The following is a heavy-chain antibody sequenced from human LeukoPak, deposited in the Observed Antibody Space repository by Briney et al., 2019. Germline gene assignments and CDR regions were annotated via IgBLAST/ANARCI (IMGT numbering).Heavy chain of an antibody. Sequence: GGSLRLSCAASGFTFSSYAMSWVRQAPGKGLEWVSAISSSGGSTYYADSVKGRFTISRDNSKNTLYLQMDSLRVEDTAVYYCAKDLEYCSGGDCLQGVFDYWGQGNLVTVSS. V-gene: IGHV3-23*01. J-gene: IGHJ4*02. CDR3: AKDLEYCSGGDCLQGVFDY. CDR1: GFTFSSYA. CDR2: ISSSGGST. D-gene: IGHD2-15*01.